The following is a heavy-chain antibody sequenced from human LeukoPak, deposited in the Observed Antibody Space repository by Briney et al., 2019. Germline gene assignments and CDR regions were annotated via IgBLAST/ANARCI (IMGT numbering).Heavy chain of an antibody. J-gene: IGHJ4*02. CDR1: GFTFSSYG. V-gene: IGHV3-23*01. CDR3: AKVRANRFVSFDY. CDR2: ISGSGGTT. D-gene: IGHD1/OR15-1a*01. Sequence: GGTLRLSCAASGFTFSSYGMSWVRQAPGKGLEWVSGISGSGGTTYYADSVKGRFTISRDNSKITLYLQMNSLRAEDTAVYYCAKVRANRFVSFDYWGQGTLVTVSS.